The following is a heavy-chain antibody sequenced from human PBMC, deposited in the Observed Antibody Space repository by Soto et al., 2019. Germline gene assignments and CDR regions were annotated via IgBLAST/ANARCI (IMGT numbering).Heavy chain of an antibody. CDR2: ITFEGTNK. J-gene: IGHJ6*02. D-gene: IGHD1-1*01. V-gene: IGHV3-30*18. CDR3: AKARSANNWANYYALHV. CDR1: GFIFANYV. Sequence: QEQLVESGGGVVQPGRSPRLSCAASGFIFANYVMHWVRQAPGKGLEWVAFITFEGTNKYYADAVKGRFTISRDNAKNMVSLQMDSLRAEATAVYYCAKARSANNWANYYALHVWGQGTTVTVSS.